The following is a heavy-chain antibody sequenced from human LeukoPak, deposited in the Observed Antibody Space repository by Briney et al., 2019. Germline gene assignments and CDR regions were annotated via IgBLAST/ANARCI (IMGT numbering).Heavy chain of an antibody. CDR3: ARLYGTFLEWSPYFDY. V-gene: IGHV3-53*04. CDR2: IYSGGST. CDR1: GFTFPNYA. D-gene: IGHD3-3*02. Sequence: GGSLRLSCAASGFTFPNYALSWVRQAPGKGLEWVSVIYSGGSTYYADSVKGRFTISRHNSKNTLYLQMNSLRAEDTAVYYCARLYGTFLEWSPYFDYWGQGTLVTVSS. J-gene: IGHJ4*02.